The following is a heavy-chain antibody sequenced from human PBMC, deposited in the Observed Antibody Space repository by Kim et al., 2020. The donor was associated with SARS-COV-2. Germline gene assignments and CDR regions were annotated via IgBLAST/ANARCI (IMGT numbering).Heavy chain of an antibody. CDR1: GVSISSSSYY. Sequence: SETLSLTCTVSGVSISSSSYYWGWIRQPPGQGLEWIGSIYYSGSTYYNPSLKSRVTISVDTSKNQFSLKLSSVTAADTAVYYCARDYIGATITTSNRDYLDYWGQGTLVTVSS. CDR3: ARDYIGATITTSNRDYLDY. V-gene: IGHV4-39*07. J-gene: IGHJ4*02. CDR2: IYYSGST. D-gene: IGHD5-12*01.